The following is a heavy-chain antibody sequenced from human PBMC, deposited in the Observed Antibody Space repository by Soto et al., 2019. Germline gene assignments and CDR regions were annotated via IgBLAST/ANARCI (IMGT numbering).Heavy chain of an antibody. CDR2: ISAYNGNT. D-gene: IGHD3-3*01. V-gene: IGHV1-18*01. CDR3: ARESREYDFWSGYHAYNWFDP. CDR1: GYMFATYG. J-gene: IGHJ5*02. Sequence: ASVKVSCKASGYMFATYGINWVRQAPGQGLEWMGWISAYNGNTKYAQNLQGRVTMTTDTSTSTAYMELRSLRSDDTAVYYCARESREYDFWSGYHAYNWFDPWGQGTLVTVSS.